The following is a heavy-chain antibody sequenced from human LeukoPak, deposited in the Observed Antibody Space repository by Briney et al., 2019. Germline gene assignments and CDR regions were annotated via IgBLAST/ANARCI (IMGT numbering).Heavy chain of an antibody. V-gene: IGHV4-59*11. Sequence: SETLSLTCTVSGGSISSHYWSWIRQPPGKGLERIGYIYYSGSTNYNPSLKSRVTISVDTSKNQFSLKLSSVTAADTAVYYCARSIAAFNYYYYYMDVWGKGTTVTVSS. CDR2: IYYSGST. CDR1: GGSISSHY. J-gene: IGHJ6*03. D-gene: IGHD6-6*01. CDR3: ARSIAAFNYYYYYMDV.